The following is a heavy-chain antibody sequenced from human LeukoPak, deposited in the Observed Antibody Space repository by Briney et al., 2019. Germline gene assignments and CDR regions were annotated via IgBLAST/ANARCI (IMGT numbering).Heavy chain of an antibody. V-gene: IGHV4-34*01. Sequence: SETLSLTCAVSGGSFSGYYWSWIRQPPGKGLEWIGEINHSGSTNYNPSLKSRVTISVDTSKNQFSLKLSSVTAADTAVYYCASGAGMSPAATAYYYYMDVWGKGTTVTVSS. CDR3: ASGAGMSPAATAYYYYMDV. CDR2: INHSGST. J-gene: IGHJ6*03. CDR1: GGSFSGYY. D-gene: IGHD2-2*01.